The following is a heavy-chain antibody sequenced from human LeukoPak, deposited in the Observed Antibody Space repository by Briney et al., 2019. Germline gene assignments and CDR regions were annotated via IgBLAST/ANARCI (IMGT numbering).Heavy chain of an antibody. J-gene: IGHJ6*02. CDR1: GGTFNNYA. Sequence: SVKVSCKASGGTFNNYAISWVRQAPGQGLEWMGEIIPIFGATNYAQKFQGRVTITADESTSAAYMELSSLRSEDTVVYYCARDPIEDRDVYCSGGSCYSRGNGMDVWGQGTTVTVSS. D-gene: IGHD2-15*01. CDR3: ARDPIEDRDVYCSGGSCYSRGNGMDV. V-gene: IGHV1-69*01. CDR2: IIPIFGAT.